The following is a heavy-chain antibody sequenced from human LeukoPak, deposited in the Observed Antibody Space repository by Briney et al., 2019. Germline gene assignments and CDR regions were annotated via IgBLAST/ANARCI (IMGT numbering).Heavy chain of an antibody. D-gene: IGHD5-12*01. V-gene: IGHV4-31*03. CDR2: IYYSGST. CDR3: ARDRGPYSGYDSYYFDY. Sequence: SQTLSLTCTVSGVSISSGGYYWSWIRQHPGKGLEWIGYIYYSGSTYYNPSLKSRVTISVDTSKNQFSLKLSSVTAADTAVYYCARDRGPYSGYDSYYFDYWGQGTLVTVSS. J-gene: IGHJ4*02. CDR1: GVSISSGGYY.